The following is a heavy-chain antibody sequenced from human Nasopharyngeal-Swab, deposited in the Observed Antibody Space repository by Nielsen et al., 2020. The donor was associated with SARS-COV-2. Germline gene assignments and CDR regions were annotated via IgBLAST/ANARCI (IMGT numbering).Heavy chain of an antibody. D-gene: IGHD3-10*01. Sequence: GESLKISCAASGFTFSRYGMHWVRQAPGKGLEWVAFISFDGTDKYYADSVKGRFTISRDNAKNTLYLQMNSLRPEDTALYYCAKDMGNYYGSTRMDVWGQGTTVTVSS. CDR1: GFTFSRYG. CDR3: AKDMGNYYGSTRMDV. V-gene: IGHV3-30*18. CDR2: ISFDGTDK. J-gene: IGHJ6*02.